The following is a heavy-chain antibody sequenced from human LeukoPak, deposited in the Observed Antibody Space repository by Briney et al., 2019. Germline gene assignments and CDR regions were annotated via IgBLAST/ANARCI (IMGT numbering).Heavy chain of an antibody. D-gene: IGHD2-15*01. J-gene: IGHJ6*02. CDR1: GFTFSSYD. CDR3: ARAPRYCSGGSCYSYYYYGMDV. Sequence: GGSLRLSCAASGFTFSSYDMHWVRQAPGKGLEWVSAIGTAGATYYPGSVKGRFTISRENAKNSLYLQMNSLRAGDTAVYYCARAPRYCSGGSCYSYYYYGMDVWGQGTTVTVSS. CDR2: IGTAGAT. V-gene: IGHV3-13*01.